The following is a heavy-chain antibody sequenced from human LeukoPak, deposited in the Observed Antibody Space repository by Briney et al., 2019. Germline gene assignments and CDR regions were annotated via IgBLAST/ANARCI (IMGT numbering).Heavy chain of an antibody. J-gene: IGHJ4*02. CDR1: GDSLSSGGYY. Sequence: SQTLSLTCAVSGDSLSSGGYYWSWIRQPPGKGLEWIGYIYHSGSTYYNPSLKSRLTISVDTSKNQFSLKLSSVTAADTAVYYCATLTLGAGSRVEDYWGQGTLVTVSS. D-gene: IGHD6-19*01. V-gene: IGHV4-30-2*01. CDR3: ATLTLGAGSRVEDY. CDR2: IYHSGST.